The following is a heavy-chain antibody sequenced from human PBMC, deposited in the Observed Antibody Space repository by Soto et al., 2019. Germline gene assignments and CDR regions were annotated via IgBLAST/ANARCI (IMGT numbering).Heavy chain of an antibody. CDR1: GASIAYGNYA. Sequence: QLQLHESGSGLVKPSQTLSLTCTVSGASIAYGNYAWSWIRLTPGKGLEWIGYINHLETTFYNPSFESRLTLSIDRAKNQFSLNLNSMSAADRAVYFCARGGGSDSFDYWGQGILVTVSS. V-gene: IGHV4-30-2*01. D-gene: IGHD1-26*01. J-gene: IGHJ4*02. CDR3: ARGGGSDSFDY. CDR2: INHLETT.